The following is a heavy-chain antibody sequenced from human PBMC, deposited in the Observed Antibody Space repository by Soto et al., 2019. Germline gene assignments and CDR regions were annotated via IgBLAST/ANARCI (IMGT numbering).Heavy chain of an antibody. CDR2: ISPYNDYT. J-gene: IGHJ6*02. Sequence: QVQLAQSANEVKKPGASVRVSCKAAGYTFIRYGIAWVRQAPGQGLEWMGWISPYNDYTVYAQKFQGRVSMTADTSTRTVYLELRGLKSDDTAVYYCARGGYYDNSWGKLGHYGLDVWGQGTSVSVSS. D-gene: IGHD3-16*01. CDR3: ARGGYYDNSWGKLGHYGLDV. V-gene: IGHV1-18*01. CDR1: GYTFIRYG.